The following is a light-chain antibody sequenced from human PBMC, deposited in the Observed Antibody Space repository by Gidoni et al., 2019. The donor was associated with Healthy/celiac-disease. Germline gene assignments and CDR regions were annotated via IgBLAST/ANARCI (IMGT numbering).Light chain of an antibody. CDR3: QSADSSGTWV. CDR1: ALPQQY. V-gene: IGLV3-25*03. CDR2: KDS. Sequence: SYELTQPPSVSVSPGQTARITCSGDALPQQYAYWYQQKPGQAPVLVIYKDSERPSGIPERFSGSSSGTTVTLTISGVQAEDEADYYCQSADSSGTWVFGGGTKLXV. J-gene: IGLJ2*01.